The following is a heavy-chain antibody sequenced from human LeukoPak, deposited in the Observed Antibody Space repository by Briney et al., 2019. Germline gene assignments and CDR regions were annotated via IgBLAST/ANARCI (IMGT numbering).Heavy chain of an antibody. V-gene: IGHV1-2*02. CDR2: INPNSGGT. D-gene: IGHD2-21*02. Sequence: ASVKVSCKASGYTFTDYYMHWVRQAPGQRLEWMGWINPNSGGTNYAQKFQGRVTMTRDTSISTAYMELYSLASDDTAVYYCARDSLLYCGGDCYFDYWGQGTLVTVSS. CDR3: ARDSLLYCGGDCYFDY. J-gene: IGHJ4*02. CDR1: GYTFTDYY.